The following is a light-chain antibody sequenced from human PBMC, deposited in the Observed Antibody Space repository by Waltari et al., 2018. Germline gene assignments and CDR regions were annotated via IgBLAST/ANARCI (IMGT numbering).Light chain of an antibody. J-gene: IGKJ1*01. V-gene: IGKV3-15*01. Sequence: IVMTQSPATLSASPGGRATLSCRATESVSFHVAWYQQRPGQAPRLLMSHASARATGSPARFSGSWSGTEFTLTIGSLQSEDSGVYYCQQYHHWWTFGQGTKVEIK. CDR2: HAS. CDR1: ESVSFH. CDR3: QQYHHWWT.